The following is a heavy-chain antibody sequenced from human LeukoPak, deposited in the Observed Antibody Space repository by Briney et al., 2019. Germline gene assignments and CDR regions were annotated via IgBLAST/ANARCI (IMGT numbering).Heavy chain of an antibody. CDR1: GFTFSSYS. V-gene: IGHV3-21*04. D-gene: IGHD5-12*01. CDR3: AREVATTDNYYYMDV. J-gene: IGHJ6*03. CDR2: ISSSSSYI. Sequence: GGSLRLSCAASGFTFSSYSMNWVRQAPGKGLEWVSSISSSSSYIYYADSVKGRFTISRDNAKNSLYLQMNSLRAEDTALYYCAREVATTDNYYYMDVWGKGTTVTVYS.